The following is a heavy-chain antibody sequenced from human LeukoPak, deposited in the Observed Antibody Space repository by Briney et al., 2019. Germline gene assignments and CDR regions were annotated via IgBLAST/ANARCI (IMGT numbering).Heavy chain of an antibody. CDR2: IYHGGST. V-gene: IGHV4-38-2*02. CDR3: ARDVWIAAAGSPGGYYYYYYMDV. D-gene: IGHD6-13*01. Sequence: SETLSLTCTVSAYSISSGYYWGWIRQPPGKGLEWIGSIYHGGSTYYNSALKSRVTISVDTSKNQFSLKLTSVTAADTAVYYCARDVWIAAAGSPGGYYYYYYMDVWGKGTTVTVSS. J-gene: IGHJ6*03. CDR1: AYSISSGYY.